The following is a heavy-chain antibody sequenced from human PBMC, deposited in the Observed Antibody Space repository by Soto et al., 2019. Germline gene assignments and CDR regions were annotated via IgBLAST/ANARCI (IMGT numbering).Heavy chain of an antibody. V-gene: IGHV4-4*07. CDR3: ARESRSAAGTVEY. J-gene: IGHJ4*02. D-gene: IGHD6-13*01. CDR2: IYASGNT. Sequence: LSLTCTVSGASISNYYWSWIRQPAGKGLEWIGRIYASGNTNYNPSLKSRVTMSVDTSKNQFSLNLNSVTAADTAVYYCARESRSAAGTVEYWGQGTLVTVSS. CDR1: GASISNYY.